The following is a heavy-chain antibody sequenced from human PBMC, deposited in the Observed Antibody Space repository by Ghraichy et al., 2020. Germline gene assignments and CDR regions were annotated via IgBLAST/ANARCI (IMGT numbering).Heavy chain of an antibody. CDR3: ARGRYYYYAMDV. V-gene: IGHV4-4*07. CDR2: IYTSGST. Sequence: TLSLTCTVSGGSISGFHWSWIRQPAGQGLEWIGRIYTSGSTNYNPSLKSRVTMSLDTSKNQFSLQLSSLTAADTAVYYCARGRYYYYAMDVWGQGTTVTVSS. CDR1: GGSISGFH. J-gene: IGHJ6*02.